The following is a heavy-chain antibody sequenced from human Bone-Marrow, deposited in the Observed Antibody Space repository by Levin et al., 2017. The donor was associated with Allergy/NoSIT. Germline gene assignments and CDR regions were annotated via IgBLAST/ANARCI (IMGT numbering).Heavy chain of an antibody. D-gene: IGHD1-26*01. J-gene: IGHJ2*01. V-gene: IGHV3-9*01. CDR2: ITWNDDMR. Sequence: PGGSLRLSCEASGFSFDDYAMHWVRQRPGKGLEWVSGITWNDDMRGYADSVKGRFIISRDNGKRSLYRQMNSVTDDDTALYYCVKARDSGSYTWYFDFWGRGTRVTVSS. CDR3: VKARDSGSYTWYFDF. CDR1: GFSFDDYA.